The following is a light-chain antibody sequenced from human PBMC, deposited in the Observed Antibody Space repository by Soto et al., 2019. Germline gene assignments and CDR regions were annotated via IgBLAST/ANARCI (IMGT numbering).Light chain of an antibody. CDR2: DAS. J-gene: IGKJ5*01. V-gene: IGKV3-11*01. Sequence: EIVLTQSPATLSLSPGERATLSCRASQSVSSYLAWYQQKPGQAPRLLIYDASNRATGIPARFSGSGSGTDFTLTISSLEHEDFAVYYCQQRSNFFTFGQGTRLEIK. CDR3: QQRSNFFT. CDR1: QSVSSY.